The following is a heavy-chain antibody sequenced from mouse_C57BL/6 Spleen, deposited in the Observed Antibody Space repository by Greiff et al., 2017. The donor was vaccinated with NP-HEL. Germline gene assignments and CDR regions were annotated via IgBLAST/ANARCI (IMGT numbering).Heavy chain of an antibody. CDR3: ARRGSSLYFDY. J-gene: IGHJ2*01. D-gene: IGHD1-1*01. Sequence: QVQLQQPGAELVRPGSSVKLSCKASGYTFTSYWMHWVKQRPIQGLEWIGNIDPSDSETHYNQKFKDKATLTVDKSSSTAYMQRSSLTSEDSAVYYCARRGSSLYFDYWGQGTTLTVSS. V-gene: IGHV1-52*01. CDR1: GYTFTSYW. CDR2: IDPSDSET.